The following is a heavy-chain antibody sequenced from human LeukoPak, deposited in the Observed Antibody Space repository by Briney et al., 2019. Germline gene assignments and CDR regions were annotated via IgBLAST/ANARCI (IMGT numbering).Heavy chain of an antibody. CDR1: GYTFTSYG. Sequence: ASVKVSCKASGYTFTSYGISWVRQAPGQGLEWMGWISAYNGNTNYAQKLQGRVTTTTDTSTSTAYMELRSLRSDDTAVYYCARDTGYSSSWYPRLYYYYGMDVWGQGTTVTVSS. CDR2: ISAYNGNT. D-gene: IGHD6-13*01. CDR3: ARDTGYSSSWYPRLYYYYGMDV. J-gene: IGHJ6*02. V-gene: IGHV1-18*01.